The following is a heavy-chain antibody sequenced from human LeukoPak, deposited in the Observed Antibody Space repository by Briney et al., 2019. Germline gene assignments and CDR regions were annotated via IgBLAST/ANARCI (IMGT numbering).Heavy chain of an antibody. CDR1: GFTFSSYT. D-gene: IGHD5-18*01. Sequence: GGSLRLSCAASGFTFSSYTMNWVRQAPGKGLEGVSSIDSSSSYIYYVDSVKGRMTISRDNAENSLYLQMNSLRAEDTAVYYCASEYGYTTLWIAYWGQGTLVTVSS. V-gene: IGHV3-21*01. CDR2: IDSSSSYI. J-gene: IGHJ4*02. CDR3: ASEYGYTTLWIAY.